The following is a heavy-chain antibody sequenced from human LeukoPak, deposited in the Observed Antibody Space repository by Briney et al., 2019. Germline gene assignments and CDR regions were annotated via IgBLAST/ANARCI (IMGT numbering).Heavy chain of an antibody. Sequence: GGSLRLSCAASGFTVSSNYMSWVRQAPGKGLEGVSVIYSGGSTYYADSVKGRFTISRDNSKNTLYLQMNSLRAEDTAVYYCARVITESAYAFDIWGQGTMVTVS. V-gene: IGHV3-53*01. CDR3: ARVITESAYAFDI. J-gene: IGHJ3*02. D-gene: IGHD3-16*02. CDR1: GFTVSSNY. CDR2: IYSGGST.